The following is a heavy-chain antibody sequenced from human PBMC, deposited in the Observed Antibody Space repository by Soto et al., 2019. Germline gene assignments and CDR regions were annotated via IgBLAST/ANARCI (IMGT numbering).Heavy chain of an antibody. V-gene: IGHV3-48*01. J-gene: IGHJ4*02. CDR2: ISSSSSTI. Sequence: EVQLVESGGGLVQPGGSLRLSCAASGFTFSSYSMNWVRQAPGKGLEWVSYISSSSSTIYYADSVKGRFTISRDNHKNSLYLQMNSLRAEDTAVYYCASIAREYSGYQRVDYWGQGTLVTVSS. CDR1: GFTFSSYS. D-gene: IGHD5-12*01. CDR3: ASIAREYSGYQRVDY.